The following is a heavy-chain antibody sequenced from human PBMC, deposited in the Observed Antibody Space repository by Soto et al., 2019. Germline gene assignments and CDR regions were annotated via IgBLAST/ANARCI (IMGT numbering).Heavy chain of an antibody. J-gene: IGHJ4*02. CDR3: ARRGGGSFYAL. D-gene: IGHD1-26*01. CDR2: INHSGST. Sequence: SETLSLTCAVYGGSFSGYYWSWIRQPPGKGLEWIGEINHSGSTNYNPSLKSRVTVLIDKSKNQFSLNLTSVTAADTAVYYCARRGGGSFYALWGQGTLVTVS. CDR1: GGSFSGYY. V-gene: IGHV4-34*01.